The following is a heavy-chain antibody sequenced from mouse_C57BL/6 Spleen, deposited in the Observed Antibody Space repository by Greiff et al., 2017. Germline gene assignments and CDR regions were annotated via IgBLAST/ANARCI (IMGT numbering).Heavy chain of an antibody. D-gene: IGHD1-1*01. CDR3: AREGSYYYGSSYRDFDY. CDR2: IYPGSGNT. Sequence: QVQLQQSGAELVRPGASVKLPCKASGYTFTDYYINWVKQRPGQGLEWIARIYPGSGNTYYNEKFKGKATLTAEKSSSTAYMQLSSLTSEDSAVYFCAREGSYYYGSSYRDFDYWGQGTTLTVSS. V-gene: IGHV1-76*01. J-gene: IGHJ2*01. CDR1: GYTFTDYY.